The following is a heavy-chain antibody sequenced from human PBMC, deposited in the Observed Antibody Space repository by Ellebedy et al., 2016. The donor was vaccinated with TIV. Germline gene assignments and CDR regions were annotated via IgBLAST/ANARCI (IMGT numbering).Heavy chain of an antibody. J-gene: IGHJ6*03. D-gene: IGHD3-9*01. CDR2: ISAYNGNT. CDR1: GYTFTSYG. Sequence: ASVKVSXXASGYTFTSYGISWVRQAPGQGLEWMGWISAYNGNTNYAQKLQGRVTMTTDTSTSTAYMELRSLRSDDTAVYYCARVGVLRYFDWLSYPYYYYMDVWGKGTTVTVSS. V-gene: IGHV1-18*01. CDR3: ARVGVLRYFDWLSYPYYYYMDV.